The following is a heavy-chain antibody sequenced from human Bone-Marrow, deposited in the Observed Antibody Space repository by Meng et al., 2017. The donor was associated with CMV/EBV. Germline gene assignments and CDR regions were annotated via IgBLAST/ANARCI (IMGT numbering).Heavy chain of an antibody. J-gene: IGHJ4*02. CDR1: GFTFDDYG. D-gene: IGHD2-21*01. V-gene: IGHV3-20*04. CDR3: ARGGILWPYEDFDY. CDR2: INWNGGST. Sequence: GGSLRLSCAASGFTFDDYGLSWVRQAPGKGLEWVSGINWNGGSTGYADSVKGRFTISRDNAKNSLYLQMNSLRAEDTAVYYCARGGILWPYEDFDYWGQGTLVTVSS.